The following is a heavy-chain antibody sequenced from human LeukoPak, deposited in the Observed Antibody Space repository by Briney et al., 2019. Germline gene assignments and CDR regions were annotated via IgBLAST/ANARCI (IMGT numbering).Heavy chain of an antibody. CDR2: INHSGST. Sequence: SETLSLTCAVYGGSFSGYYWSWIRQPPGKGLEWIGEINHSGSTNYNPSLKSRVTISVDTSKNQFSLKLTSVTAADTAVYYCVRKAVATTGLYWGQGTLVTVSS. D-gene: IGHD5-12*01. V-gene: IGHV4-34*01. CDR1: GGSFSGYY. CDR3: VRKAVATTGLY. J-gene: IGHJ4*02.